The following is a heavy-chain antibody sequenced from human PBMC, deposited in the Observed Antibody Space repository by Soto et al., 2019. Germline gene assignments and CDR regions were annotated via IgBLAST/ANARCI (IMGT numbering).Heavy chain of an antibody. D-gene: IGHD2-2*01. CDR1: GGTFSSDT. Sequence: QVQLVQSGAEVKKPGSSVKVSCKASGGTFSSDTISWVRQAPGQGLEWMGRIIPILGIANYAQKFQGRVKMTADTSTSTAYMELSSRRSEDTAGYYCERGGGNIVVVPSAPGWFDPWGQGTLVTVSS. V-gene: IGHV1-69*02. J-gene: IGHJ5*02. CDR2: IIPILGIA. CDR3: ERGGGNIVVVPSAPGWFDP.